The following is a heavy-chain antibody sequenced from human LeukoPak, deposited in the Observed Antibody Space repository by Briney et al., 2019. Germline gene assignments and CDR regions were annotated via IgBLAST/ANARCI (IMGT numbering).Heavy chain of an antibody. Sequence: ASVKVSCKASVYSVNPYHIHWVRQAPGHGPDGMGIIKPSGGSTNYGQNIHGTVAMTRDTSTSTVYMELSSLTSEDTAVYYCARDYGGNWGTYNYFDLWGRGTLVTVSS. CDR3: ARDYGGNWGTYNYFDL. CDR1: VYSVNPYH. D-gene: IGHD7-27*01. V-gene: IGHV1-46*02. J-gene: IGHJ2*01. CDR2: IKPSGGST.